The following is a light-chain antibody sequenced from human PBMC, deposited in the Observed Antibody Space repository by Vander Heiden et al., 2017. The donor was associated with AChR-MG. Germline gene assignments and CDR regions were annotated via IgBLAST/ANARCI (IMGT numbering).Light chain of an antibody. J-gene: IGLJ2*01. Sequence: SYELTQPPSVSVSPGQTASIPCSGDKLGDRYASWYQLKPGQSPLLVIYQDTNRPSGIPERFAGSNSGNTATLTISGTQAMDEADYYCQAWDNSAVVFGGGTKLTVL. CDR1: KLGDRY. V-gene: IGLV3-1*01. CDR3: QAWDNSAVV. CDR2: QDT.